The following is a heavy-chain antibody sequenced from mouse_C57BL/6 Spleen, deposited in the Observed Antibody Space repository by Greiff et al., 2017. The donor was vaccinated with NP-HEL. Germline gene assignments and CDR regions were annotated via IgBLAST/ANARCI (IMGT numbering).Heavy chain of an antibody. D-gene: IGHD1-1*01. CDR1: GFTFSDYY. Sequence: EVMLVESEGGLVQPGSSMKLSCTASGFTFSDYYMAWVRQVPEKGLEWVANINYDGSSTYYLDSLKSRFIISRDNAKNILYLQMSSLKSEDTATYYCAREGDYYGSRRDYAMDYWGQGTSVTVSS. CDR2: INYDGSST. V-gene: IGHV5-16*01. CDR3: AREGDYYGSRRDYAMDY. J-gene: IGHJ4*01.